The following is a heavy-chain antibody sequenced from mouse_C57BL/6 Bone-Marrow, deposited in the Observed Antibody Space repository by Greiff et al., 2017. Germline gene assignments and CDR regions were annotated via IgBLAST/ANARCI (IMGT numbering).Heavy chain of an antibody. V-gene: IGHV6-3*01. D-gene: IGHD1-1*01. CDR2: IRLKSDNYAT. CDR3: TVYGSSYRWFAY. J-gene: IGHJ3*01. Sequence: DVTLVESGGGLVQPGGSMKLSCVASGFTFSNYWMNWVRQSPEKGLEWVAQIRLKSDNYATHYAESVKGRFTISRDDSKSSVYLQMNNLRAEDTGIYYCTVYGSSYRWFAYWGQGTLVTVSA. CDR1: GFTFSNYW.